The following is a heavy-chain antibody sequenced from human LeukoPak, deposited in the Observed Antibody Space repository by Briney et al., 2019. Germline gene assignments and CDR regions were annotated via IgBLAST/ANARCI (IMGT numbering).Heavy chain of an antibody. CDR3: AKGLRRGYSGYAIDY. J-gene: IGHJ4*02. V-gene: IGHV3-23*01. D-gene: IGHD5-12*01. Sequence: GGSLRLSCSASEFTFSSYAMSWVRQAPGKGLEWVSTLSGSGGSTYYADSVKGRFTISRDNSKNTLYLQMNSLRAEDTAVYYCAKGLRRGYSGYAIDYWGQGTLVTVSS. CDR2: LSGSGGST. CDR1: EFTFSSYA.